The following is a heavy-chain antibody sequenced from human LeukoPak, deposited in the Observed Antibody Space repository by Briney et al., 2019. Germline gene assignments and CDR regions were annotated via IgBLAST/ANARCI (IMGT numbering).Heavy chain of an antibody. J-gene: IGHJ4*02. CDR1: GFTFDDYA. D-gene: IGHD2-2*01. V-gene: IGHV3-9*03. CDR2: ISWNSGSI. CDR3: AKARYCSSTSCYWDY. Sequence: GGSLRLSCAASGFTFDDYAMHWVRQAPGKGLEWVAGISWNSGSIGYADSVKGRFTISRDNAKNSLYLQMNSLRAEDMALYYCAKARYCSSTSCYWDYWRQRTLVTVSS.